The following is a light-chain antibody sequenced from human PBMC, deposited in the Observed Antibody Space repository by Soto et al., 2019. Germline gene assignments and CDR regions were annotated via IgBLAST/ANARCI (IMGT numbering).Light chain of an antibody. Sequence: EIVLTQSPATLSSFPGDRVTLSCRASQAVNTRLAWYQHKPGQAPRLLIYLASNRAAGVPARFSGSGSGTEFTLTISSLQSEDFAVYYCQQYNNWHRTFGQGTKVEIK. J-gene: IGKJ1*01. CDR3: QQYNNWHRT. CDR2: LAS. V-gene: IGKV3D-15*01. CDR1: QAVNTR.